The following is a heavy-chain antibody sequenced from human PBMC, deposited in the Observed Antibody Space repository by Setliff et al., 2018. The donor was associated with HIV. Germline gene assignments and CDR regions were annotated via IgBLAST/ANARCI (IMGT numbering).Heavy chain of an antibody. CDR2: IDHSGGT. J-gene: IGHJ4*02. CDR3: ARLPDINSWPFDY. CDR1: YGSISGHY. Sequence: ETLSLTCTVSYGSISGHYWTWIRQPPGKGLEWIGYIDHSGGTQYNPSLMSRLTMSVDSSKNQFSLSLSSVTAADTAVYYCARLPDINSWPFDYWARGTLVTVSS. V-gene: IGHV4-59*11. D-gene: IGHD6-13*01.